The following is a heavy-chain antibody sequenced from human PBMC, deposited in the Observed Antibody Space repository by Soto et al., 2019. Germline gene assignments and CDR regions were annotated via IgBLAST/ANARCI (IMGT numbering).Heavy chain of an antibody. D-gene: IGHD1-26*01. J-gene: IGHJ1*01. V-gene: IGHV1-46*01. CDR3: ARGSRSVTEGRY. CDR2: INPSGGST. CDR1: GYTFTSYY. Sequence: GASVKVSCKASGYTFTSYYMHWVRQAPGQGLEWMGIINPSGGSTSYAQKFQGRVTMTRDTSTSKVYMELSSLRSEDTAVYYCARGSRSVTEGRYCGQGHLVAFAS.